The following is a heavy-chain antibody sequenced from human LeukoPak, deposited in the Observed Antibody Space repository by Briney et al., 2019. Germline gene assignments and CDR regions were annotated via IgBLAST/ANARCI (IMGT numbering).Heavy chain of an antibody. V-gene: IGHV3-21*01. Sequence: GGSLRLSCAASGFTFSIYTMNWVRQAPGKGLEWVSSISSSSTYTYYADSVQGRFTISRDNTKNSLYLQMSSLRVEDTAVYYCARDLYYDSSGYTFDYWGQGTLVTVSS. CDR2: ISSSSTYT. J-gene: IGHJ4*02. D-gene: IGHD3-22*01. CDR1: GFTFSIYT. CDR3: ARDLYYDSSGYTFDY.